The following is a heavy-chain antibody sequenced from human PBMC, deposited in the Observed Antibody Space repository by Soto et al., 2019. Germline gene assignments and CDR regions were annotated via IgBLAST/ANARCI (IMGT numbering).Heavy chain of an antibody. J-gene: IGHJ3*02. CDR3: AKDRLSYKYCSGGSCYSADAFDI. CDR1: GFTFSSYA. V-gene: IGHV3-23*01. Sequence: PGGSLRLSCASSGFTFSSYAMSWVRQAPGKGLEWVSAISGSGGSTYYADSVKGRFTISRDNPKNTLYLQMNSLRAEDTAVYYCAKDRLSYKYCSGGSCYSADAFDIWGQGTMVTVS. CDR2: ISGSGGST. D-gene: IGHD2-15*01.